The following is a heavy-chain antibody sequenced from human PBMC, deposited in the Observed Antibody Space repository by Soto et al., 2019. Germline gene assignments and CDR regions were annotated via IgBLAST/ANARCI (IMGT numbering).Heavy chain of an antibody. CDR2: IYHGGNT. J-gene: IGHJ4*01. Sequence: PSETLSLTCTVSNYSISSAHYWGWIRQSPGKGPEWIASIYHGGNTFYNPSLKSRITISIDRSKNQLSLKLRSVTAADAAVYYCARAHIMVVARGLFAFWGHRTLVPGSS. CDR3: ARAHIMVVARGLFAF. V-gene: IGHV4-38-2*02. CDR1: NYSISSAHY. D-gene: IGHD2-21*01.